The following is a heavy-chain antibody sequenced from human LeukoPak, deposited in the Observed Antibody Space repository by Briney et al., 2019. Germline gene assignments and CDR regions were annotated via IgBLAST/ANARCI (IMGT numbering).Heavy chain of an antibody. V-gene: IGHV4-34*01. CDR3: ARWRRTGTANWFDP. CDR2: INHSGST. D-gene: IGHD1-7*01. Sequence: SETLSLTCAVYGGSFSGYYWSWIRQPPGKGLGWMGEINHSGSTNYNPSLKSRVTISVDTSKNQFSLKLSSVTAADTAVYYCARWRRTGTANWFDPWGQGTLVTVSS. J-gene: IGHJ5*02. CDR1: GGSFSGYY.